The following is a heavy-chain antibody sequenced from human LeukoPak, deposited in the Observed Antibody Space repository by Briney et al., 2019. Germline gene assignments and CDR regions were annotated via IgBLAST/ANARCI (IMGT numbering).Heavy chain of an antibody. J-gene: IGHJ4*02. D-gene: IGHD3-16*01. CDR2: INPNSGGT. CDR3: ARSGGVTYPYFDY. Sequence: ASVKVSCKASGYTFTSYYMHWVRQAPRQELEWTGWINPNSGGTNYAQKFQGWVTMTRDTSISTAYMELSRLRSDDTAVYYCARSGGVTYPYFDYWGQGTLVTVSS. CDR1: GYTFTSYY. V-gene: IGHV1-2*04.